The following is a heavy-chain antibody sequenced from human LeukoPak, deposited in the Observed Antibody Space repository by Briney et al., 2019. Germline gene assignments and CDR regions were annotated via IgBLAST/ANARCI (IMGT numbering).Heavy chain of an antibody. CDR3: ARANYYDSSGYPVPFDP. CDR2: INWNGGST. J-gene: IGHJ5*02. D-gene: IGHD3-22*01. V-gene: IGHV3-20*04. Sequence: GGSLRLSCAASGFTFDDYGMSWVRQAPGKGLEWVSGINWNGGSTGYADSVKGRFTISRDNAKNSLYLQMNSLRAEDTALYYCARANYYDSSGYPVPFDPWGQGTLVTVSP. CDR1: GFTFDDYG.